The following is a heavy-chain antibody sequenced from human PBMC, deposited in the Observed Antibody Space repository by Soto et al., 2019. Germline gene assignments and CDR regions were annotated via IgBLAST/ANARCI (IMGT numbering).Heavy chain of an antibody. D-gene: IGHD2-2*03. V-gene: IGHV1-2*04. CDR2: INPNSGGT. J-gene: IGHJ3*02. CDR3: ARVGIVVVTAAPPSAFDI. Sequence: ASVKVSCKASGYTFTGYYMHWVRQAPGQGLEWMGWINPNSGGTNYAQKFQGWVTMTRDTSISTAYMELSRLRSDDTAVYYCARVGIVVVTAAPPSAFDIWGQGTMVTVS. CDR1: GYTFTGYY.